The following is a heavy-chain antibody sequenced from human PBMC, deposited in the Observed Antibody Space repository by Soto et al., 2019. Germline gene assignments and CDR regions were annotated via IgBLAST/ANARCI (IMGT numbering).Heavy chain of an antibody. J-gene: IGHJ4*02. CDR3: AHFQWFIDY. CDR1: GFTFSSYW. Sequence: PGGPLRLPCPASGFTFSSYWMHWVRQDPLKGLVWVSSIRSDGTATQYADSVKGRFTVSRDNAKNTVYLQMNSLRAEDTAVYYCAHFQWFIDYLGQGTLVTGS. V-gene: IGHV3-74*03. D-gene: IGHD3-9*01. CDR2: IRSDGTAT.